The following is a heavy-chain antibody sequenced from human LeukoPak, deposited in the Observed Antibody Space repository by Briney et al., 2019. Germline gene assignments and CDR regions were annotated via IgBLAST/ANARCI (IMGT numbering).Heavy chain of an antibody. Sequence: SETLSVTRADHGGSFRGYYWSWSCQRPGKGLEWMGEINHSGGTNYTPSLKSRVTISVDTSKNQFSLNLSCVTAADTTVYCCARGEAVEMATHLDYWGQGTLVTVSS. CDR2: INHSGGT. CDR1: GGSFRGYY. CDR3: ARGEAVEMATHLDY. J-gene: IGHJ4*02. D-gene: IGHD5-24*01. V-gene: IGHV4-34*01.